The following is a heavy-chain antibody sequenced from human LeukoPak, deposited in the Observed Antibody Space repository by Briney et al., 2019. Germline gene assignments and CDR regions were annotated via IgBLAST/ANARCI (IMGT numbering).Heavy chain of an antibody. CDR1: GYTFTGYY. D-gene: IGHD6-19*01. CDR3: ARFYGIAVADPKLYYYYYYMDV. V-gene: IGHV1-2*02. CDR2: VNPNSGGT. J-gene: IGHJ6*03. Sequence: ASVKVSCKAFGYTFTGYYMHWVRQAPGQGFEWMGWVNPNSGGTNYAQKFQGRVTMTRDTSISTAYMELSRLRSDDTAVYYCARFYGIAVADPKLYYYYYYMDVWGKGTTVTVSS.